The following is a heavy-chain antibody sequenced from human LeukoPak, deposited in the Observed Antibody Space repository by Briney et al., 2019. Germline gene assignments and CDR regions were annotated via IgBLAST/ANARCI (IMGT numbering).Heavy chain of an antibody. Sequence: SETLSLTCAVYGGSFSGYYWSWIRQPPGKGLEWIGEINHSGSTNYNPSLKSRVTISVDTSKNQFSLKLSSVTAADTAVYYCAREWSYYYGMDVWGQGTTVTVSS. V-gene: IGHV4-34*01. CDR1: GGSFSGYY. J-gene: IGHJ6*02. CDR2: INHSGST. CDR3: AREWSYYYGMDV. D-gene: IGHD3-3*01.